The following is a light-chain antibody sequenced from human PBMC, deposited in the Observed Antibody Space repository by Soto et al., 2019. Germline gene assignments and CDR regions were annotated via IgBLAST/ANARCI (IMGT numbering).Light chain of an antibody. J-gene: IGKJ1*01. V-gene: IGKV1-5*01. CDR2: NAD. CDR3: QQFSLYWA. Sequence: DIQMTQSASTLSASVGDRVTITCRASQDINIWLAWYQQKPGKAPKILIYNADTLESGVPSRFSGSGYGTEFILTISSLQPDDFATYYCQQFSLYWAFGQGTKVDIK. CDR1: QDINIW.